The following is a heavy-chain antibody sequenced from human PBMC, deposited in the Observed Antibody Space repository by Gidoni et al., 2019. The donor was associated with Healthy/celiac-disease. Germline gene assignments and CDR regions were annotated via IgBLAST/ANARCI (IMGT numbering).Heavy chain of an antibody. Sequence: QVQLQESGPGLVKPAGTLSLTCAVSGGSISSSNWWSWVRQPPGKGLEWMGEISHSGSTNYNPSLKSRVTISVDKSKNQFSLKLSSVTAADTAVYYCARVDCSSTSCYLDYWGQGTLVTVSS. J-gene: IGHJ4*02. CDR3: ARVDCSSTSCYLDY. D-gene: IGHD2-2*01. CDR2: ISHSGST. V-gene: IGHV4-4*02. CDR1: GGSISSSNW.